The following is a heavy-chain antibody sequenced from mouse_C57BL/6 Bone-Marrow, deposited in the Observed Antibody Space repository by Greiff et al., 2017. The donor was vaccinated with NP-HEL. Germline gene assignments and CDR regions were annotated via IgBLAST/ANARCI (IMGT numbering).Heavy chain of an antibody. CDR3: ARRLTTVVATNYFDY. D-gene: IGHD1-1*01. V-gene: IGHV1-64*01. CDR1: GYTFTSYW. Sequence: VQLQQPGAELVKPGASVKLSCKASGYTFTSYWMHWVKQRPGQGLEWIGMIHPNSGSTNYNEKFKSKATLTVDKSSSTAYMQLSSLTSEDSAVYYCARRLTTVVATNYFDYWGQGTTLTVSS. CDR2: IHPNSGST. J-gene: IGHJ2*01.